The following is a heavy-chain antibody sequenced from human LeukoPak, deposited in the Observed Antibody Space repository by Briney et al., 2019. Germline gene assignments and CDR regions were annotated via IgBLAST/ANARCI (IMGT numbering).Heavy chain of an antibody. J-gene: IGHJ5*02. CDR1: GGSISSYY. CDR2: IYTSGST. Sequence: SETLSLTCTVSGGSISSYYWSWIRQPPGKGLEWIGYIYTSGSTNYNPSLKSRVTISVDTSKNQFSLKLSSVTAADTAVYYCARGNSSPWGNWFDPWGQGTLVTVSS. V-gene: IGHV4-4*09. D-gene: IGHD6-13*01. CDR3: ARGNSSPWGNWFDP.